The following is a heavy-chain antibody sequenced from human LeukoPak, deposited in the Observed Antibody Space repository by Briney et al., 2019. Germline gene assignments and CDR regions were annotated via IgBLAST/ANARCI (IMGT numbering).Heavy chain of an antibody. CDR3: ARTFDYVWGSYRY. Sequence: SVKVSCKASGGTFSNYAISWVRQAPGQGLEWMGGIIPIFGTANYAQKFQGRVTITADKSTSTAYMELSSLRSEDTAVYYCARTFDYVWGSYRYWGQGTLVTVSS. D-gene: IGHD3-16*02. V-gene: IGHV1-69*06. CDR1: GGTFSNYA. CDR2: IIPIFGTA. J-gene: IGHJ4*02.